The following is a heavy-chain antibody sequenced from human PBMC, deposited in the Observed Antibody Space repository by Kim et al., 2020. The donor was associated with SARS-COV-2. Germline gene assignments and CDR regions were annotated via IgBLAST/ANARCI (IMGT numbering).Heavy chain of an antibody. CDR2: IKEDGSEI. J-gene: IGHJ4*02. CDR1: GFTFSVYW. CDR3: ARDPYGNGFYYDY. V-gene: IGHV3-7*01. D-gene: IGHD3-22*01. Sequence: GGSLRLSCAASGFTFSVYWMSWVRQAPEKGLEWVANIKEDGSEIFYVDSVKGRFSISRDNAKNTLYLQMNNLGVEDTAVYYCARDPYGNGFYYDYWGQGT.